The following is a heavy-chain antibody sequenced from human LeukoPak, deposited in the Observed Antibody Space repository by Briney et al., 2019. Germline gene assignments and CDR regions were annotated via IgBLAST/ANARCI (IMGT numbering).Heavy chain of an antibody. V-gene: IGHV3-48*01. CDR3: AREEVATIIDY. CDR2: ISSSSSTI. J-gene: IGHJ4*02. D-gene: IGHD5-12*01. CDR1: GFTFSSYS. Sequence: GGSLRLSCAASGFTFSSYSMTWVRQAPGKGRGWVSYISSSSSTIYYADSVKGRFTISRDNAKNSLYLQMNSLRAEDTAVYYCAREEVATIIDYWGQGTLVTVSS.